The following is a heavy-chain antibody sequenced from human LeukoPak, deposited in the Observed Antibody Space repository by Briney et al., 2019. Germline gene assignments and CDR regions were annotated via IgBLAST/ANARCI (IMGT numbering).Heavy chain of an antibody. CDR3: ASTRASSGYRSWVFDP. D-gene: IGHD3-22*01. Sequence: SETLSLTCTVSGGSISSGDYYWSWIRQPPGKGLEWIGYINHSGSTYHNPSLMSRVTISVDRSKNQFSLKVNSVTAADTAVYYCASTRASSGYRSWVFDPWGQGTLVTVSS. V-gene: IGHV4-30-2*01. J-gene: IGHJ5*02. CDR2: INHSGST. CDR1: GGSISSGDYY.